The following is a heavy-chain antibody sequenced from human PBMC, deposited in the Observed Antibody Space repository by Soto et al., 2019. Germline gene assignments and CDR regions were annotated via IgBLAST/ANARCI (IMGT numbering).Heavy chain of an antibody. CDR1: GFTFSYYT. J-gene: IGHJ6*02. CDR3: ADPVPAPTHCDYYDMDV. CDR2: ISNSGDTI. D-gene: IGHD2-2*01. V-gene: IGHV3-23*01. Sequence: EVQLLESGGGLVQPGGSLRLSCVASGFTFSYYTMSWVRQAPGKGLEWVSGISNSGDTIYYADSVKGRFTISRDNFKNTLYLQMNSLRADDTAGLYCADPVPAPTHCDYYDMDVWGQGTTVTVSS.